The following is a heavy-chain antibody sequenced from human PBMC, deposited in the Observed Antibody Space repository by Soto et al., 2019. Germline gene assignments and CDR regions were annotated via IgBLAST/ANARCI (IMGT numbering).Heavy chain of an antibody. CDR3: ARNNHDSSGYYPDAFDI. D-gene: IGHD3-22*01. CDR2: IYPGDSDT. CDR1: GYSFTSYW. Sequence: GVSMKISCKGSGYSFTSYWIGWVRQMHGKGLEWMGIIYPGDSDTRYSPSFQGQVTISADKSISTAYLQWSSLKASDTAMYYCARNNHDSSGYYPDAFDIWGQGTMVTVSS. J-gene: IGHJ3*02. V-gene: IGHV5-51*01.